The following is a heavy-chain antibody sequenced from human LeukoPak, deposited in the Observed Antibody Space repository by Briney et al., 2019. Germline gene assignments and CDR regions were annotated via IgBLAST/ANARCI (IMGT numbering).Heavy chain of an antibody. J-gene: IGHJ5*02. D-gene: IGHD2-2*01. CDR3: ARGLKFGYQLLQGRWFDP. CDR2: INHSGST. Sequence: SETLSLTCAVYGGSFSGYYWSWIRQPPGKGLEWIGEINHSGSTNYNPSLKSRVTISVDTSKNQFSLKLSSVTAADTAVYYCARGLKFGYQLLQGRWFDPWGQGTLVTVSS. V-gene: IGHV4-34*01. CDR1: GGSFSGYY.